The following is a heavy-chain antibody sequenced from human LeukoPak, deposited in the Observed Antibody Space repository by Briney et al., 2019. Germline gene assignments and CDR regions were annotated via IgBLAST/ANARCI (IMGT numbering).Heavy chain of an antibody. Sequence: ASQTLSLTCTVSGGSIRSGGYYWGWIRQLPGKDLEWIGHISYINAYYNPSLESRVTISVDTSKNQFSLNLTSVTSADTALYYCARYRIFGDHRFFDFWGQGTLVTVSA. CDR1: GGSIRSGGYY. D-gene: IGHD3-3*02. CDR2: ISYINA. V-gene: IGHV4-31*03. J-gene: IGHJ4*02. CDR3: ARYRIFGDHRFFDF.